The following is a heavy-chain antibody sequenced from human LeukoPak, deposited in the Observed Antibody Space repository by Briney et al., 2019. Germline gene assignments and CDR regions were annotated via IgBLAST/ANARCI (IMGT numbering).Heavy chain of an antibody. V-gene: IGHV4-38-2*02. CDR3: ATDGGSRTAY. D-gene: IGHD3-16*01. J-gene: IGHJ4*02. Sequence: SETLSLTCTVSGYSISSGYYWGWIRQPPGKGLEWIGSIYHSGSTYYNPSLKSRVTISVDTSKNQFSLKLSSVTAADTAVYYCATDGGSRTAYWGQGTLVTVSS. CDR2: IYHSGST. CDR1: GYSISSGYY.